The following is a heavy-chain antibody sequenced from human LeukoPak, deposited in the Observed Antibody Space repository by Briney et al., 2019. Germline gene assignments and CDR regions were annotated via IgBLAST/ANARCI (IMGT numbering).Heavy chain of an antibody. Sequence: GGSLRLSCAASGFTFTNAWMSWVRQAPGKGLEWVGRIKSKTDGGTTDYAAPVKGRFTISRDDSKTTLYLQMDSLKTEDTAVYYCAEGVVGPESYWGQGTLVTVSS. J-gene: IGHJ4*02. V-gene: IGHV3-15*01. D-gene: IGHD1-26*01. CDR1: GFTFTNAW. CDR3: AEGVVGPESY. CDR2: IKSKTDGGTT.